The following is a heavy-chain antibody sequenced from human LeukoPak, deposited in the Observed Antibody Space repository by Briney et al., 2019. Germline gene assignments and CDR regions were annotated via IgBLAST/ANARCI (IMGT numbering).Heavy chain of an antibody. D-gene: IGHD3-9*01. CDR2: LRGNGDT. CDR3: ARGRTYDILTGYSNYYYGLDV. V-gene: IGHV3-23*01. Sequence: GGSLRLSCAASGFTFSSYAMSWVREAPARGLEWVSSLRGNGDTFYADSVKGRFTLSRDNSKNMVYLQMNSLRVEDTAVYYCARGRTYDILTGYSNYYYGLDVWGQGTTVTVSS. J-gene: IGHJ6*02. CDR1: GFTFSSYA.